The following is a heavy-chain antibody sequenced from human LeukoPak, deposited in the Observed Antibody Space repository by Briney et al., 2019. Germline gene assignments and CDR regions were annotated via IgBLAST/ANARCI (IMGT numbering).Heavy chain of an antibody. D-gene: IGHD2-15*01. CDR1: GGTFSGYY. Sequence: SETLSLTCAVYGGTFSGYYWSWIRQPPGKGLEWIGEINHSGSTNYNASLKSRVTISVDTSKNQFTLKLSSVTAADTAVYYCERGWVVLHRGTWFDYWGQGTLVTVSS. V-gene: IGHV4-34*01. J-gene: IGHJ5*01. CDR3: ERGWVVLHRGTWFDY. CDR2: INHSGST.